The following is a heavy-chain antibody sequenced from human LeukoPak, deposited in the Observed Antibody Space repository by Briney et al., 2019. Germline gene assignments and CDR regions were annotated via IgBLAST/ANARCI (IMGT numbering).Heavy chain of an antibody. CDR2: IYYSGST. D-gene: IGHD6-13*01. J-gene: IGHJ6*03. Sequence: PSETLSLTCTVSGGSISSSSYYWGWIRQPPGKGLEWIGSIYYSGSTYYNPSLKSRVTISVDTSKNQFSLKLSSVTAADTAVYYCARQIQGIAAAGTHRSYYYMDVWGKGTTVTVSS. CDR1: GGSISSSSYY. CDR3: ARQIQGIAAAGTHRSYYYMDV. V-gene: IGHV4-39*01.